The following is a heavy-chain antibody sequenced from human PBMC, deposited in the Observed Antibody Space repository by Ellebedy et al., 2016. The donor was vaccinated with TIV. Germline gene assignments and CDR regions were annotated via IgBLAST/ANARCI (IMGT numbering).Heavy chain of an antibody. D-gene: IGHD3/OR15-3a*01. CDR1: GFTFSSHA. CDR2: IYSAGST. Sequence: GGSLRLSCAASGFTFSSHAMSWVRQTPGKGLDWVSIIYSAGSTYYADSVKGRFTISRDSSNNTLHLQMTSLRADDTAVYYCARVDLGLAFDHWGRGALITVSS. J-gene: IGHJ4*02. CDR3: ARVDLGLAFDH. V-gene: IGHV3-53*01.